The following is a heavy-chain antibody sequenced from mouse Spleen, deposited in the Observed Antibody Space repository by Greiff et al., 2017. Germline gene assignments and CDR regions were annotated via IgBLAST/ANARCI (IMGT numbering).Heavy chain of an antibody. D-gene: IGHD6-2*01. CDR3: ARSGLVVYFFDY. V-gene: IGHV1-4*01. CDR1: GYTFTSYT. CDR2: INPSSGYT. J-gene: IGHJ2*01. Sequence: QVQLQQSGAELARPGASVKMSCKASGYTFTSYTMHWVKQRPGQGLEWIGYINPSSGYTNYNQKFKDKATLTADKSSSTAYMQLSSLTSEDSAVYFCARSGLVVYFFDYWGQGTTLTVSS.